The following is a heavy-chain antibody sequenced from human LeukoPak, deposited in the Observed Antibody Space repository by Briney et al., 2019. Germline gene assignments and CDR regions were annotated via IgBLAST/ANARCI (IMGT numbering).Heavy chain of an antibody. V-gene: IGHV4-34*01. CDR1: GGSFSGYY. Sequence: SETLSLTCAVCGGSFSGYYWSWIRQPPGKGLEWIGEINHSGSTNYNPSLKSRVTISVDTSKNQFSLKLSSVTAADTAVYYCARSKDYYDSSGYYADAFDIWGQGTMVTVSS. CDR2: INHSGST. J-gene: IGHJ3*02. CDR3: ARSKDYYDSSGYYADAFDI. D-gene: IGHD3-22*01.